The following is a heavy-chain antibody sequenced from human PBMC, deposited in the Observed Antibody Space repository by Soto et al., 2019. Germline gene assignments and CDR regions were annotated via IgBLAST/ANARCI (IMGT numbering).Heavy chain of an antibody. CDR3: ARVGCTNGVCYFDY. Sequence: GGSLRLSCAASGFTFSTYWMHWVRQAPGVGLVWVSRINTDGTSTSYADSVKGRFTISRDNAKNTLYLQMNSLRAEDTALYYCARVGCTNGVCYFDYWGQGTLVTVSS. J-gene: IGHJ4*02. CDR1: GFTFSTYW. D-gene: IGHD2-8*01. V-gene: IGHV3-74*01. CDR2: INTDGTST.